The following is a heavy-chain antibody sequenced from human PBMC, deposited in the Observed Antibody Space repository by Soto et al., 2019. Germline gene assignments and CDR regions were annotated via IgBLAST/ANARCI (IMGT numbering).Heavy chain of an antibody. D-gene: IGHD2-15*01. V-gene: IGHV3-23*01. CDR3: AKRGYRSGGRCYWYFDY. Sequence: EVQLLESGGGLVQPGGSLRLSCVASGFTFSSYAMSWVRQAPGKGLEWVSAISVSGDTTYYADSVKGRFTISRDISNNTLSLQMSGLRGEDTPVYYCAKRGYRSGGRCYWYFDYWGPGTLVTVSS. J-gene: IGHJ4*02. CDR2: ISVSGDTT. CDR1: GFTFSSYA.